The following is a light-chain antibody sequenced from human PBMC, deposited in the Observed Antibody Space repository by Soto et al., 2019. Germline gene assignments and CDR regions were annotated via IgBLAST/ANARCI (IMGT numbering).Light chain of an antibody. V-gene: IGLV7-43*01. CDR2: TTN. CDR1: PGAVTSGNY. CDR3: LLYYGGAPMV. Sequence: QAVVTQEHSLTVSPGGTGTLTFASSPGAVTSGNYPSWFQQKPGQTPRTLIYTTNNRHSWTPARFSGSLLGGKAALTLSGVQPEDEAEYYCLLYYGGAPMVFVGGTKVTVL. J-gene: IGLJ3*02.